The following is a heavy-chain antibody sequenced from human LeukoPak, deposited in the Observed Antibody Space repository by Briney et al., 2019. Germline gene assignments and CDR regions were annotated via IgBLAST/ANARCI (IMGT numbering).Heavy chain of an antibody. D-gene: IGHD2-8*01. CDR1: GFTVSSNY. J-gene: IGHJ4*02. V-gene: IGHV3-66*01. CDR2: IYTSGST. CDR3: TKGLWAGVSAARD. Sequence: GGSLRLSCAASGFTVSSNYMSWVRQAPGKGLEWVSTIYTSGSTYYADSVKGRFTISRDNSQNTLYLQMNSLRAEDTAVYYCTKGLWAGVSAARDWGQGTLVTVSS.